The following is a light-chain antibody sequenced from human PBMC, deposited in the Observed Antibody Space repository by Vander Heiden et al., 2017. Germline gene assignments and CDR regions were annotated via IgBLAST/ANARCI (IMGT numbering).Light chain of an antibody. V-gene: IGKV1-5*03. J-gene: IGKJ1*01. CDR2: KAS. CDR1: QSISNY. Sequence: DIQMTQSPSTLSASLGARVTITCRASQSISNYLTWYQQKPGKAPKLLIYKASSLESGVPSRFSGSGSGTEFTLTISSLQPDDFATYYCQQSNTYSRTFGQGTKVEIK. CDR3: QQSNTYSRT.